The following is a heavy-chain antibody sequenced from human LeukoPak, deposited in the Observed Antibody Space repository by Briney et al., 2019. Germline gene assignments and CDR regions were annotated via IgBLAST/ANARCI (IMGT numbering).Heavy chain of an antibody. V-gene: IGHV3-33*01. CDR1: GFTFSSYG. D-gene: IGHD2-15*01. J-gene: IGHJ3*01. CDR3: ARDDARTDNAFDL. Sequence: GGSLRLSCAASGFTFSSYGMQWVRQAPRKGLEWMAVILADGSGKKYADSVKGRFTISRDNSKNTLFLQMNSLRVEDTAVYYCARDDARTDNAFDLWGQGTTVTVSS. CDR2: ILADGSGK.